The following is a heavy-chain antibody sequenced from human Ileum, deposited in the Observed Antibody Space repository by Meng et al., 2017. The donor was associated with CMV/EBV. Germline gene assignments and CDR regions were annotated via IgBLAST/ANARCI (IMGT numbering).Heavy chain of an antibody. J-gene: IGHJ5*02. Sequence: VQLRESGPGLVKPTGTLSLTCAVSGASINSVLWGSWVRQPPGKGLEWIGEISQTGSTKYNPSLRSRVTISMDKSKNQFSLNLSSVTAADKAFYYCAISPNQDPGPWGQGTLVTVSS. CDR2: ISQTGST. CDR3: AISPNQDPGP. V-gene: IGHV4-4*02. D-gene: IGHD1-14*01. CDR1: GASINSVLW.